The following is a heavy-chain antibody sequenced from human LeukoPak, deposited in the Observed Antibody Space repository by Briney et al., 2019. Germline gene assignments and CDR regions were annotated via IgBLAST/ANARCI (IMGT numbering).Heavy chain of an antibody. CDR1: GFTFDDYA. CDR3: AKDISRQQLGCDY. J-gene: IGHJ4*02. D-gene: IGHD6-13*01. CDR2: ISWNSGSI. Sequence: GGSLRLSCAASGFTFDDYAMHWVRQAPGKGLEWVSGISWNSGSIGYADSVKGRFTISRDNAKNSLYLQMNSLRAEDTALYYCAKDISRQQLGCDYWGQGTLVTVSS. V-gene: IGHV3-9*01.